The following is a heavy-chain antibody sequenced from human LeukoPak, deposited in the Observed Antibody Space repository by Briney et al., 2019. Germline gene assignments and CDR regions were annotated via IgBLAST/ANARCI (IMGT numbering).Heavy chain of an antibody. CDR2: IAYTGTI. CDR1: GFTFSRYS. J-gene: IGHJ4*02. V-gene: IGHV3-48*01. CDR3: ARDPHSLDY. Sequence: GGSLRLSCTASGFTFSRYSMNWVRQAPGRGLEWVAYIAYTGTIHYADSVRGRFAISRDNAKNSLYLQMNSPRAEDTAVYYCARDPHSLDYWGQGTRVTVSS.